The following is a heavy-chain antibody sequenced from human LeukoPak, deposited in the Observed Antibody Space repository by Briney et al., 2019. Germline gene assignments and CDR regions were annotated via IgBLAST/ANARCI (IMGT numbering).Heavy chain of an antibody. D-gene: IGHD6-19*01. J-gene: IGHJ4*02. V-gene: IGHV3-30*18. CDR3: AKDEPGISATRPDY. Sequence: PGRSLRLSCAASGFTFSLFGMHWVRQAPGKGLEWVALISYDGSNKWYADSVEGRFTTSRDNSKNTLYLQMSSLRAEDTAVYYCAKDEPGISATRPDYRGQGTLVSVSS. CDR2: ISYDGSNK. CDR1: GFTFSLFG.